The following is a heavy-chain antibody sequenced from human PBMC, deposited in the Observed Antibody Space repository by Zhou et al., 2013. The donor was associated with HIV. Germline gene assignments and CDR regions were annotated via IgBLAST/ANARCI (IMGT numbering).Heavy chain of an antibody. CDR3: ARNXVVVPAAVDYYYYGMDV. CDR2: IYYSGST. D-gene: IGHD2-2*01. J-gene: IGHJ6*02. Sequence: QVQLQESGPGLVKPSETLSLTCTVSGGSISSHYWSWIRQPPGKGLEWIGYIYYSGSTNYNPSLKSRVTISVDTSKNQFSLKLSSVTAADTAVYYCARNXVVVPAAVDYYYYGMDVWGLRDHGHRLL. CDR1: GGSISSHY. V-gene: IGHV4-59*11.